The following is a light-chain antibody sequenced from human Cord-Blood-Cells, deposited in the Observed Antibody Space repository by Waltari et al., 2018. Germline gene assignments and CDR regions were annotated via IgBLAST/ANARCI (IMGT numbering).Light chain of an antibody. CDR1: QSVSSN. V-gene: IGKV3-15*01. CDR3: QQYNNWPPWT. J-gene: IGKJ1*01. CDR2: GAS. Sequence: RATLSCRASQSVSSNLAWYQQKPGQAPRLLIYGASTRATGIPARFSGSGSGTQFTLTISSLQSEDFAVYYCQQYNNWPPWTFGQGTKVEIK.